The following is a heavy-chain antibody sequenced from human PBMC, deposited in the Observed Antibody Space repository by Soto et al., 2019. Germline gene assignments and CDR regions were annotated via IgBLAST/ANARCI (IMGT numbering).Heavy chain of an antibody. CDR2: ISFDGSTK. Sequence: QVQLVESGGGVVQPGRSLRLSCAASGFRDGFPFSDYDMHWVRQAPGKGLEWVALISFDGSTKNYVDSVEGRFTSSRDNSRDTLFLQMDSLRPEDTAVYYCAKNSFSGSKRILDSWGQGTLVTVSS. D-gene: IGHD1-26*01. V-gene: IGHV3-30*18. CDR3: AKNSFSGSKRILDS. CDR1: GFRDGFPFSDYD. J-gene: IGHJ4*02.